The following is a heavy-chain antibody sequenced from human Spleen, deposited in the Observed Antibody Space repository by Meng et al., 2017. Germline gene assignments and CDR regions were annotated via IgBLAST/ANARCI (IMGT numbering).Heavy chain of an antibody. CDR2: IFWDDDK. V-gene: IGHV2-5*02. CDR3: AHSIFQWRGHYYYYNMDL. CDR1: GFSLSTDGVG. J-gene: IGHJ6*02. D-gene: IGHD3-3*01. Sequence: SGPTLVKPTQTRTLTCTFSGFSLSTDGVGVGWLRQPPGEALEWLAVIFWDDDKRFSPSLKRRLTITKDTSKNQVVLTMSNMDPMDTGTYFCAHSIFQWRGHYYYYNMDLWGQGTTVTVSS.